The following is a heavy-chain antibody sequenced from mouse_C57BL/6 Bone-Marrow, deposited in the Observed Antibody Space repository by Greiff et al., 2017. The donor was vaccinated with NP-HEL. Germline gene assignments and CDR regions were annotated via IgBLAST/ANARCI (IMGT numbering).Heavy chain of an antibody. Sequence: EVQGVESGGDLVKPGGSLKLSCAASGFTFSSYGMSWVRQTPDKRLEWVATISSGGSYTYYPDSVKGRFTISRDNAKNTLYLQMSSLKSEDTAMYYCARRFTVVAGAPWFAYWGQGTLVTVSA. CDR3: ARRFTVVAGAPWFAY. CDR2: ISSGGSYT. D-gene: IGHD1-1*01. V-gene: IGHV5-6*01. J-gene: IGHJ3*01. CDR1: GFTFSSYG.